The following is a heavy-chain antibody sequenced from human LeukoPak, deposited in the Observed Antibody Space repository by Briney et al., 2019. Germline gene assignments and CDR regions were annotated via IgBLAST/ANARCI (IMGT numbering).Heavy chain of an antibody. CDR3: ARTAITMVRGDPYNWFDP. CDR1: GGSFSGYY. V-gene: IGHV4-34*01. J-gene: IGHJ5*02. D-gene: IGHD3-10*01. Sequence: SETLSLTCAVYGGSFSGYYWSWIRQPPGKGLEWLGEINHSGSTNYNPSLKSRVTISVDTSKNQFSLKLSSVTAADTAVYYCARTAITMVRGDPYNWFDPWGQGTLVTVSS. CDR2: INHSGST.